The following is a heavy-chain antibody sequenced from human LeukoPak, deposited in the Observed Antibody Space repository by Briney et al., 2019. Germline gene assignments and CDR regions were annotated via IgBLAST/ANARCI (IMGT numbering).Heavy chain of an antibody. V-gene: IGHV1-8*02. CDR2: VHPDTGYA. Sequence: GASVKVSCKASGYTFTSYGISWVRQAPGQGLEWMGWVHPDTGYADYAQKFQGRVTMTSDTSIGTAYMELSSLRSDDTAVYFCARGPRNDPWGQGTLVTVSS. D-gene: IGHD1-14*01. CDR3: ARGPRNDP. CDR1: GYTFTSYG. J-gene: IGHJ5*02.